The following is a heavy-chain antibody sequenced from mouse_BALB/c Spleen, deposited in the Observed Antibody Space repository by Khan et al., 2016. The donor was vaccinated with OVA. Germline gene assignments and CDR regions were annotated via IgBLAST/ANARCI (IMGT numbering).Heavy chain of an antibody. CDR2: ISYSGST. CDR3: ARTARIKY. D-gene: IGHD1-2*01. V-gene: IGHV3-2*02. J-gene: IGHJ2*01. CDR1: GYSITSGYG. Sequence: EVQLQESGPGLVKPSQSLSLTCTVTGYSITSGYGWNWIRQFPGNKLEWMGYISYSGSTNYNPSLKSRISITRDTSKNQLFLQLNSVTTEYTATYYCARTARIKYWGQGTTLTVSS.